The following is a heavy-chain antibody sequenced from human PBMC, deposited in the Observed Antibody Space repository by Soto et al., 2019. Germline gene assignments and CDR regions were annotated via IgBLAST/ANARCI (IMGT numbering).Heavy chain of an antibody. V-gene: IGHV4-59*13. CDR2: IYYSGST. J-gene: IGHJ3*02. Sequence: PSETLSLTCTVSGGSISSYYWSWIRQPPGKGLEWIGYIYYSGSTNYNPSLKSRVTISVDTSKNQFSLKLSSVTAADRAVYYCARGIWFGELLGAFDIWGQGTMVTVSS. CDR3: ARGIWFGELLGAFDI. D-gene: IGHD3-10*01. CDR1: GGSISSYY.